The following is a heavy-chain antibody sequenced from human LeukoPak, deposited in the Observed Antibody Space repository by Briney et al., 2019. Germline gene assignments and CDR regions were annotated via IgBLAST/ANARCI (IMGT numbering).Heavy chain of an antibody. J-gene: IGHJ6*02. Sequence: GGSLRLSCAASGFTFSSNAMHWVRQAPGKGLEWVAIVSYDGSNKDYADSVKGRFTISRDNSKSTLYLQMNSLRAEDTAVYYCARDAVDTANAVWGQGTTVTVSS. CDR2: VSYDGSNK. CDR1: GFTFSSNA. CDR3: ARDAVDTANAV. D-gene: IGHD5-18*01. V-gene: IGHV3-30-3*01.